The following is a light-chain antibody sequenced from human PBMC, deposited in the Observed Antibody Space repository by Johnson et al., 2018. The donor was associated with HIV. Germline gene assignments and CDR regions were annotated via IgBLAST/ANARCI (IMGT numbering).Light chain of an antibody. CDR3: GTWDTSLSAGGL. CDR1: SSNIGNNY. CDR2: DNN. Sequence: QSVLTQPPSVSAAPGQKVTISCSGSSSNIGNNYVSWYQQFQGTAPKLLIYDNNKRPSGIPDRFYGSKSGTSDTLGITGLQTGGEADYYCGTWDTSLSAGGLFGTGTKVTVL. J-gene: IGLJ1*01. V-gene: IGLV1-51*01.